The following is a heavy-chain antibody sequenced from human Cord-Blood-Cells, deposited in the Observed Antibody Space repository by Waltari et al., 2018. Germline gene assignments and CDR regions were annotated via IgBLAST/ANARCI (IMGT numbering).Heavy chain of an antibody. Sequence: QVQLVEPGGGVVQPGRSLRLSCAASGFTFSSYALPWVRQAPGKGLEWVTVISYDGSNKYYADSVKGRFTISRDNSKNTLYLQMNSLRAEDTAVYYCARDPCSSTSCYYFDYWGQGTLVTVSS. D-gene: IGHD2-2*01. CDR2: ISYDGSNK. CDR1: GFTFSSYA. CDR3: ARDPCSSTSCYYFDY. V-gene: IGHV3-30*04. J-gene: IGHJ4*02.